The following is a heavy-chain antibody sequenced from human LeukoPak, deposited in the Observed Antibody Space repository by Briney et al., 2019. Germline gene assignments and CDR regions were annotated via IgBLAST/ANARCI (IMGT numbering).Heavy chain of an antibody. CDR3: ARSYYDSSGYHLDY. CDR1: GFTFSSYA. J-gene: IGHJ4*02. Sequence: PGGSLRLSCAASGFTFSSYAMSWVRQAPGKGLEWVSAISGSGGSTYYPDSVKGRFTISRDNSKNTLYLQMGSLRAEDMAVYYCARSYYDSSGYHLDYWGQGTLVTVSS. V-gene: IGHV3-23*01. D-gene: IGHD3-22*01. CDR2: ISGSGGST.